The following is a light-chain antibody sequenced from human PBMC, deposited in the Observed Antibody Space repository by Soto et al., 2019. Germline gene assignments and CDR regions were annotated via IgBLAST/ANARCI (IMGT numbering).Light chain of an antibody. CDR3: QQSYSTPRT. V-gene: IGKV1-39*01. Sequence: DSQMTQSPSSLSASLRYRCTITCRASQSISSYLNWYQQKPGKAPKLLIYAASSLQSGVPSRFSGSGSGTDFTLTVSSLQPEDFATYFCQQSYSTPRTFGQGTKVDI. J-gene: IGKJ1*01. CDR1: QSISSY. CDR2: AAS.